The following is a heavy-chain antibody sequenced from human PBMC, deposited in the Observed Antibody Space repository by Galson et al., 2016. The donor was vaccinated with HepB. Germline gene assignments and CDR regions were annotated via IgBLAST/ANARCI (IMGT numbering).Heavy chain of an antibody. Sequence: PALVKPTQTLTLTCTFSGFSLSTSGMCVSWIRQPPGKALEWLALIGWDEDKYYSTSLKTRLTISKDTSKNQVVLTMTNMDPVDTATYYCARMKNYYYGMDVWGQGPTVTVSS. CDR1: GFSLSTSGMC. CDR2: IGWDEDK. V-gene: IGHV2-70*01. J-gene: IGHJ6*02. CDR3: ARMKNYYYGMDV.